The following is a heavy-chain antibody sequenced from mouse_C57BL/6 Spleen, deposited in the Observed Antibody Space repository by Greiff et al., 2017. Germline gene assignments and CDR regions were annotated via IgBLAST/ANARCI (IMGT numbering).Heavy chain of an antibody. CDR2: ISAGGSYT. CDR1: GFTFSSYA. D-gene: IGHD3-1*01. J-gene: IGHJ4*01. Sequence: EVKVVESGGGLVKPGGSLKLSCAASGFTFSSYAMSWVSQTPEKRLEWVATISAGGSYTYYTDNVKGRFTISRDNANNNLYLQMSHLKAEDTAMYYCARGLAMDYWGQGTSVTVSA. CDR3: ARGLAMDY. V-gene: IGHV5-4*03.